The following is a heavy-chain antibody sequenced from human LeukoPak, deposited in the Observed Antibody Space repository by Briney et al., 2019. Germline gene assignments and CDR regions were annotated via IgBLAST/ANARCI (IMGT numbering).Heavy chain of an antibody. V-gene: IGHV3-7*01. Sequence: TGGSLRLSCAASGFTFSSYWMSWVRQAPGKGLEWVANIKQDGSEKYYVHSVKGRFTISRDNAKNSLYLQMNSLRAEDTAVYYCARVGYDFWSGYPWYFDYWGQGTLVTVSS. CDR1: GFTFSSYW. CDR2: IKQDGSEK. J-gene: IGHJ4*02. CDR3: ARVGYDFWSGYPWYFDY. D-gene: IGHD3-3*01.